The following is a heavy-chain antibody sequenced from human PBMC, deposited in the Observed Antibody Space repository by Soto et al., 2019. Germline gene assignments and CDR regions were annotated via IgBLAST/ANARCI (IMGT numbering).Heavy chain of an antibody. CDR3: ARNTDHRLVRGWLDP. Sequence: QGQLHDSGGGVVHPGTSLRLSCAASGLTFSSSAMHWVRQAPGKGLEWVAMISHDGSHEYYGDSVKGRFSVSRDNSHNILHLQMNSLRIEDTAVYFCARNTDHRLVRGWLDPWGQGTLVTVSS. CDR2: ISHDGSHE. J-gene: IGHJ5*02. D-gene: IGHD3-10*01. V-gene: IGHV3-30-3*01. CDR1: GLTFSSSA.